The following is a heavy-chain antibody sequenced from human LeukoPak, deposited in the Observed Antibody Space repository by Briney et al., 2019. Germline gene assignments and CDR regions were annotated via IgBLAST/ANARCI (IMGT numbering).Heavy chain of an antibody. V-gene: IGHV3-33*01. D-gene: IGHD4-17*01. CDR3: ARASEYGDYAYH. J-gene: IGHJ5*02. CDR2: IWYDGSNK. Sequence: PGGSLRLSCAASGFTFSSYGMHWVRQAPGKGLEWVAVIWYDGSNKYYADSVKGRFTISRDNSKNTLYLQMNSLRAEDTAAYYCARASEYGDYAYHWGQGTLVTVSS. CDR1: GFTFSSYG.